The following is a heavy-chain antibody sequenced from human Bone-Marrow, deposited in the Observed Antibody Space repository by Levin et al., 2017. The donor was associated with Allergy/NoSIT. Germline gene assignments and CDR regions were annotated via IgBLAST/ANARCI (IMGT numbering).Heavy chain of an antibody. Sequence: PGGSLRLSCAASGFTFSSYEMNWVRQAPGKGLEWVSYISSSGSTIYYADSVKGRFTISRDNAKNSLYLQMNSLRAEDTAVYYCAREGREMASQFGSIDYWGQGTLVTVSS. V-gene: IGHV3-48*03. D-gene: IGHD5-24*01. CDR2: ISSSGSTI. J-gene: IGHJ4*02. CDR3: AREGREMASQFGSIDY. CDR1: GFTFSSYE.